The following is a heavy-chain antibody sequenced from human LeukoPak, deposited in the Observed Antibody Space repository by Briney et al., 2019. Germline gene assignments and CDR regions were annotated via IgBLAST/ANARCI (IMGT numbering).Heavy chain of an antibody. V-gene: IGHV3-7*03. CDR1: GFTFSNYW. Sequence: GGSLRLSCAASGFTFSNYWMTWVRQAPGKGLEWVANIKPDESEKYYVGSVKGRFTISRDNAKNSLYLQMNSLRAEDTAVYYCAKWGPYDILTGRINWGQGTLVAVSS. J-gene: IGHJ4*02. CDR2: IKPDESEK. CDR3: AKWGPYDILTGRIN. D-gene: IGHD3-9*01.